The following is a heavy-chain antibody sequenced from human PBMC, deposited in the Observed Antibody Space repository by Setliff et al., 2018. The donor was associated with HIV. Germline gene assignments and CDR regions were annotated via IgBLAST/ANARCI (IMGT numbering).Heavy chain of an antibody. CDR2: IYYSGST. CDR3: ARQGAVTGHSFDY. D-gene: IGHD6-19*01. CDR1: GGSINSGSINSSSFY. Sequence: SETLSLTCSVSGGSINSGSINSSSFYWGWIRQPPGKGLEWIGSIYYSGSTNYNPSLKSRVTISVDTSKNHFSLRLSHVTAADTAVYYCARQGAVTGHSFDYWGQGALVTVSS. J-gene: IGHJ4*02. V-gene: IGHV4-39*01.